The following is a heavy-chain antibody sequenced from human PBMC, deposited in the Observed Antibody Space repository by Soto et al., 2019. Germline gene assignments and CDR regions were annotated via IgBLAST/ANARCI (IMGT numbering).Heavy chain of an antibody. CDR1: GGSISPFY. D-gene: IGHD2-15*01. CDR3: ARVGGVAARTFDY. V-gene: IGHV4-59*01. J-gene: IGHJ4*02. CDR2: LYYSGNT. Sequence: SETLSLSCTVSGGSISPFYWSWVRQPPGKGLEWIGYLYYSGNTNYNPSLKSRVTISVDASKNQVSLRLTSVTAADTAVYYCARVGGVAARTFDYWGQGTVVTVSS.